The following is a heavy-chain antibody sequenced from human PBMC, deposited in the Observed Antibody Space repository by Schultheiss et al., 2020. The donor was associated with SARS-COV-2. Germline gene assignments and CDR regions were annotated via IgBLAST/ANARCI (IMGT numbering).Heavy chain of an antibody. Sequence: GESLKISCAASGFTFDDYAMHWVRQAPGKGLEWVAVVSYGGTNKYYADSVKGRFTISRDNSNNTLYLQMNSLRPEDTAVYYCARDPDGYLVYHHGMDVWGQGTTVTVSS. CDR3: ARDPDGYLVYHHGMDV. D-gene: IGHD5-24*01. CDR1: GFTFDDYA. J-gene: IGHJ6*02. V-gene: IGHV3-30*01. CDR2: VSYGGTNK.